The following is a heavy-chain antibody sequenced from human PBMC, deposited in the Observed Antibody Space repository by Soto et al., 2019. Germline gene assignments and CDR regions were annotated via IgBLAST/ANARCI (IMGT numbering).Heavy chain of an antibody. D-gene: IGHD6-13*01. Sequence: TLSLTCTVSGGSISSGDYYWSWIRQPPGKGLEWIGYIYYSGSTYYNPSLKSRVTISVDTSKNQFSLKLSSVTAADTAVYYCARVDLAAAGENYYYYYGMDGWGQGTTVTVSS. CDR3: ARVDLAAAGENYYYYYGMDG. CDR2: IYYSGST. CDR1: GGSISSGDYY. V-gene: IGHV4-30-4*01. J-gene: IGHJ6*02.